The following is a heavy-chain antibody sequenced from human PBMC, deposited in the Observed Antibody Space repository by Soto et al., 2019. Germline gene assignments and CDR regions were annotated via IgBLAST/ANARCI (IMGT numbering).Heavy chain of an antibody. CDR2: ISYDGSNK. CDR1: GFTFSSYA. Sequence: QVQLVESGGGVVQPGRSLRLSCAASGFTFSSYAMHWVRQAPGKGLEWVAVISYDGSNKYYADSVKGRFTISRDNSKNTLYLQMNSLRAEDTAVYYCARGRAYCSGGSCYSRRYYYYGMDVWGQGTTVTVSS. D-gene: IGHD2-15*01. J-gene: IGHJ6*02. V-gene: IGHV3-30-3*01. CDR3: ARGRAYCSGGSCYSRRYYYYGMDV.